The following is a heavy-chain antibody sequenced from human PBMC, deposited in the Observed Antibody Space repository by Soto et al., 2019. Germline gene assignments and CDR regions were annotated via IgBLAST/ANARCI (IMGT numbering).Heavy chain of an antibody. CDR3: ARALGVVTDDY. J-gene: IGHJ4*02. CDR1: GYTFTSYA. D-gene: IGHD2-15*01. CDR2: INAGNGNT. V-gene: IGHV1-3*01. Sequence: QVQLVQSGAEVKKPGASVKVSCKASGYTFTSYAMHWVRQAPGQRLEWMGWINAGNGNTNYSQKFQGRVTITRDTSASTAYMELSSLRSEDTAVYYCARALGVVTDDYWGQGTLVTVSS.